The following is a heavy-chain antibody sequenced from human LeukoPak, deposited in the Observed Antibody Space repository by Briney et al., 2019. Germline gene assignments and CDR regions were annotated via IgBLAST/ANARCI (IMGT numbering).Heavy chain of an antibody. CDR3: ARALGSGYGYAFDI. J-gene: IGHJ3*02. D-gene: IGHD5-12*01. Sequence: PGGSLRLSCTVSGFTVSGNSMSWVRQAPGKGLEYVSAISSNGGSTYYANSVKGRFTISRDNSKNTLYLQMGSLRAEDMAVYYCARALGSGYGYAFDIWGQGTMVTVSS. CDR1: GFTVSGNS. CDR2: ISSNGGST. V-gene: IGHV3-64*01.